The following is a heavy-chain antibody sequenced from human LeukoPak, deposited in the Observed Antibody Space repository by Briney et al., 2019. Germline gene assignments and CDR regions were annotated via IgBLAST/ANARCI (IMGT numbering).Heavy chain of an antibody. CDR1: GGTFSSYA. CDR3: ARGLVVVAATPYYFDY. CDR2: IIPIFGTA. J-gene: IGHJ4*02. V-gene: IGHV1-69*06. D-gene: IGHD2-15*01. Sequence: ASVKVSCKASGGTFSSYAISWVRQAPGQGLEWMGGIIPIFGTANYAQKFQGRVTITADKSTSTAYMELSSLRSEDTAVYYCARGLVVVAATPYYFDYWGQGTLVTVSS.